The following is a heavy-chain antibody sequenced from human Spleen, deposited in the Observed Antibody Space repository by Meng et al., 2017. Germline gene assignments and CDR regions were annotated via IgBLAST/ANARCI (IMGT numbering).Heavy chain of an antibody. V-gene: IGHV4-39*02. Sequence: SETLSLTCTVSGGSISSSSYYWGWIRQPPGKGLEWIATIYYSGNTYYNPSLKSRVTISVDTSKNHFSLKLSSVTAADTAVYYCARTRYHFDNSAIRGYFDLWGRGTLVTVSS. J-gene: IGHJ2*01. CDR3: ARTRYHFDNSAIRGYFDL. CDR2: IYYSGNT. D-gene: IGHD3-22*01. CDR1: GGSISSSSYY.